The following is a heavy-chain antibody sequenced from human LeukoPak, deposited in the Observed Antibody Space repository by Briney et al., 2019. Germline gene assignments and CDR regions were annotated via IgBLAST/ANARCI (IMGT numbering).Heavy chain of an antibody. V-gene: IGHV7-4-1*02. Sequence: GASVKVSCKASGYTFTSYAMNWVRQAPGQGLEWMGWINTNTGNPTYAQGFTGRFVFSLDTPVSTAYLQISSLKAEDTAVYYCARGDWFYDSSGYGEDYWGQGTLVTVSS. CDR3: ARGDWFYDSSGYGEDY. CDR2: INTNTGNP. CDR1: GYTFTSYA. J-gene: IGHJ4*02. D-gene: IGHD3-22*01.